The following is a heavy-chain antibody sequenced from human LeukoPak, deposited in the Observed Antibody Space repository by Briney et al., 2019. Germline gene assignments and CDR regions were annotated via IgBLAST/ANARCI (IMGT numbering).Heavy chain of an antibody. J-gene: IGHJ4*02. CDR3: ARRGVVPAARKQFDY. V-gene: IGHV4-34*01. D-gene: IGHD2-2*01. Sequence: SETLSLTCAVYGGSFSGYSWSWIRQPPGKGLEWIGEINHSGSTNYNPSLKSRVTISVDKSKNQFSLKLNSVTAADTAVYYCARRGVVPAARKQFDYWGQGTLVTVSS. CDR1: GGSFSGYS. CDR2: INHSGST.